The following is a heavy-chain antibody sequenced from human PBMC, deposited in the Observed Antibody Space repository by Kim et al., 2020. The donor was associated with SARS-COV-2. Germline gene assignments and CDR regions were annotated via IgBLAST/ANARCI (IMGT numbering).Heavy chain of an antibody. CDR3: ARRVVVPAAIDYFDY. J-gene: IGHJ4*02. CDR2: IYYSGST. Sequence: SETLSLTCTVSGGSISSSSYYWGWIRQPPGKGLEWIGSIYYSGSTYYNPSLKSRVTISVDTSKNQFSLKLSSVTAADTAVYYCARRVVVPAAIDYFDYWGQGTLVTVSS. CDR1: GGSISSSSYY. D-gene: IGHD2-2*01. V-gene: IGHV4-39*01.